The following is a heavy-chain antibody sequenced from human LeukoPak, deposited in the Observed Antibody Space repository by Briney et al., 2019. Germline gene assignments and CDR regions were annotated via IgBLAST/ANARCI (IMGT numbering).Heavy chain of an antibody. CDR3: ATHRGYSYGTAEDFDY. J-gene: IGHJ4*02. Sequence: GGSLRLSCAASGFTFRSYWMNWVRQAPGKGLEWVANIKQDGSEKYYVDSVKGRFTISRDNAKNSLYLQMNSLRAEDTALYYCATHRGYSYGTAEDFDYWGQGTLVTVSS. CDR1: GFTFRSYW. CDR2: IKQDGSEK. D-gene: IGHD5-18*01. V-gene: IGHV3-7*01.